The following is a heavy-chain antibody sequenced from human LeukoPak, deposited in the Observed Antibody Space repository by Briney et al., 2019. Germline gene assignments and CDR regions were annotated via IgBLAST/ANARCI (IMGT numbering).Heavy chain of an antibody. CDR2: INPSGGST. Sequence: ASVKVSCKASGYTFTGYYMHWVRQAPGQGLEWMGIINPSGGSTSYAQKFQGRVTMTRDTSTSTVYMELSSLRSEDTAVYYCAREGYYDSSGYYLGYYFDYWGQGTLVTVSS. J-gene: IGHJ4*02. D-gene: IGHD3-22*01. CDR1: GYTFTGYY. V-gene: IGHV1-46*01. CDR3: AREGYYDSSGYYLGYYFDY.